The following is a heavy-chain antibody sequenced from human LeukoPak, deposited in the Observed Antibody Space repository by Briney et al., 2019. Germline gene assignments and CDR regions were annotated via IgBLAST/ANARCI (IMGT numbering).Heavy chain of an antibody. CDR2: IIPIFGTA. V-gene: IGHV1-69*01. CDR3: ARQIRKWFEP. D-gene: IGHD3-16*01. Sequence: SVKVSCKASGGTFISYAISWVRQAPGQGLEWMGGIIPIFGTANYAQKFQGRVTITSDESTSTAYMELRSLRSDDTAVYYCARQIRKWFEPWGQGTLVTVSS. CDR1: GGTFISYA. J-gene: IGHJ5*02.